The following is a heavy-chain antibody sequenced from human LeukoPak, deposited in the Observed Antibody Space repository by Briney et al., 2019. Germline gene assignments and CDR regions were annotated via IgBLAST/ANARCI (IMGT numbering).Heavy chain of an antibody. V-gene: IGHV3-48*01. D-gene: IGHD3-10*01. CDR1: GFTFSSYS. CDR2: ISSSSSTI. CDR3: ARGITMVRGVMNY. J-gene: IGHJ4*02. Sequence: GSLRLSCAASGFTFSSYSMNWVRQAPGKGLEWVSYISSSSSTIYYADSVKGRFTISRDNAKNSLYLQMNSLRAEDTAVYYCARGITMVRGVMNYWGQGTLVTVSS.